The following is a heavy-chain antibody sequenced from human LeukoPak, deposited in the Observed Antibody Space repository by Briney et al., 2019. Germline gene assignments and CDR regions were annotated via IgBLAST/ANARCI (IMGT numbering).Heavy chain of an antibody. CDR1: GFTFSSYS. V-gene: IGHV3-21*01. D-gene: IGHD3-22*01. Sequence: PGGSLRLSCAASGFTFSSYSMNWVRQAPGKGLEWVSSISSSSSYIYYADSVKGRFTISRDNAKNSLCLQMNSLRAEDTAVYYCARAAGQQVYDSSGSNWFDPWGQGTLVTVSS. CDR2: ISSSSSYI. CDR3: ARAAGQQVYDSSGSNWFDP. J-gene: IGHJ5*02.